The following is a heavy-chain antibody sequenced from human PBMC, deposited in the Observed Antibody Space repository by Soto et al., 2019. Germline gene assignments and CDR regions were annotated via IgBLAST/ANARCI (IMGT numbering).Heavy chain of an antibody. V-gene: IGHV5-51*01. CDR1: GYRFTRNW. CDR3: ARHYEVGDIVVVPAAIDL. CDR2: IYPGDSDT. D-gene: IGHD2-2*01. Sequence: GESLKISCKGSGYRFTRNWIGWVRQMSGKGLEWMGIIYPGDSDTRYSPSFQGQVTISDDKSLSTAYRQWSSLKASEPAMYYCARHYEVGDIVVVPAAIDLWGQGTLVTVSS. J-gene: IGHJ5*02.